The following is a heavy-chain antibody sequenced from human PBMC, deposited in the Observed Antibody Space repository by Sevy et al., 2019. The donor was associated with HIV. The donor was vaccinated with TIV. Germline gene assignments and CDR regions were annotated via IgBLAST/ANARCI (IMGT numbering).Heavy chain of an antibody. CDR3: AKAGSDYVWETYRFFDY. J-gene: IGHJ4*02. CDR2: VGGSGVDT. Sequence: GGSLRLSCAASGFSFNIYAMSWVRQGSGKGLERVAGVGGSGVDTHYADSVKGRFTISRDNSKNTLDLQMSNLRAEETAVYYCAKAGSDYVWETYRFFDYWGQGTLVTVSS. CDR1: GFSFNIYA. D-gene: IGHD3-16*02. V-gene: IGHV3-23*01.